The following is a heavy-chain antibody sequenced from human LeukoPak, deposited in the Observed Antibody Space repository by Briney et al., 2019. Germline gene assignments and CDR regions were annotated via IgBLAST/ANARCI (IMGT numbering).Heavy chain of an antibody. J-gene: IGHJ4*02. CDR3: ARQAEAYYFDY. CDR2: INHSGST. V-gene: IGHV4-34*01. CDR1: GGSFSGYY. Sequence: SETLSLTCAVYGGSFSGYYWSWIRQPPGKGLEWIGEINHSGSTNYNPSLKSRVTISVDTSKNQFSLKLSSVTAADTVVYYCARQAEAYYFDYWGQGTLVTVSS.